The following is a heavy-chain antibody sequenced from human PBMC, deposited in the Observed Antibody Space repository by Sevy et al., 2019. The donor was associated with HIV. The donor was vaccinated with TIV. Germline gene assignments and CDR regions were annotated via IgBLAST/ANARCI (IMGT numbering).Heavy chain of an antibody. D-gene: IGHD3-10*01. V-gene: IGHV1-24*01. CDR2: FDPEDGET. CDR3: ATGLYLVRGVMPNWRYYYYGMDV. CDR1: GYTLTELS. J-gene: IGHJ6*02. Sequence: ASVKVSCKVSGYTLTELSMHWVRQAPGKGLEWMGGFDPEDGETIYAQKFQGRVTMTEDTFTDTAYMELSSLRSEDTAVYYCATGLYLVRGVMPNWRYYYYGMDVWGQGTTVTVSS.